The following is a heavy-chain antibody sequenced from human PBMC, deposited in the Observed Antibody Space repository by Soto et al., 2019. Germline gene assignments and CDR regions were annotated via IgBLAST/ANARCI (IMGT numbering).Heavy chain of an antibody. Sequence: PGWSLRLSCAASGFSFTSYAMSWVRQAPGKGLERVSVVSSGGSTYYADSVTGRFTVSRDNSKNTLSLQMNSMRAEDTAVYYCAKRRGAGGHFDYWGQGALVTVSS. CDR2: VSSGGST. V-gene: IGHV3-23*01. D-gene: IGHD2-15*01. CDR3: AKRRGAGGHFDY. CDR1: GFSFTSYA. J-gene: IGHJ4*02.